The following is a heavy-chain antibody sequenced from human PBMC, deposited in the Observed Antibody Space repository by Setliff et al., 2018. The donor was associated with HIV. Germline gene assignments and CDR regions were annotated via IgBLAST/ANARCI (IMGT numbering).Heavy chain of an antibody. J-gene: IGHJ4*02. Sequence: PGGSLRLSCSAPGFPFSYFEMYWVRQAPGKGLEFVSAISGNGGSRYYADSVKGRFTISRDNSKNTLFLQMSSLRPEDTAVYYCVKLYYYDSSGYGGVSTDSWGQGTLVTVSS. D-gene: IGHD3-22*01. CDR1: GFPFSYFE. CDR2: ISGNGGSR. CDR3: VKLYYYDSSGYGGVSTDS. V-gene: IGHV3-64D*09.